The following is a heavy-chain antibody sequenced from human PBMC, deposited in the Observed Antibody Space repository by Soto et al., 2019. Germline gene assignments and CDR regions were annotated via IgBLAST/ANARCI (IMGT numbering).Heavy chain of an antibody. J-gene: IGHJ4*02. Sequence: SETLSLTCSVSGDSTSSRSYYWGWIRQPPGKGLEWIGSIDYSGSTYYTLSLKSRVTLSIDTSKNQFYLRLSSVTATDTALYYCARRISPSDFDSWGQGTLVTV. V-gene: IGHV4-39*01. CDR3: ARRISPSDFDS. CDR1: GDSTSSRSYY. CDR2: IDYSGST. D-gene: IGHD3-16*01.